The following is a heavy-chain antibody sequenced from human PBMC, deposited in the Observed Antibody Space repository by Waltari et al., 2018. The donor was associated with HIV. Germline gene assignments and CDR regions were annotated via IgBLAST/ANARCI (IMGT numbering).Heavy chain of an antibody. Sequence: EVQLVESGGGLVQPGGSLRLSCAASGFTFSSYAMTWVRQAPGKGREWVSYISSSSTTINYADSVKGRFTISRDNAKNLLYLQMSSLRAEDTAVYFCARERFGSSYFGYWGQGTLVTVSS. CDR1: GFTFSSYA. V-gene: IGHV3-48*04. CDR2: ISSSSTTI. D-gene: IGHD6-6*01. J-gene: IGHJ4*02. CDR3: ARERFGSSYFGY.